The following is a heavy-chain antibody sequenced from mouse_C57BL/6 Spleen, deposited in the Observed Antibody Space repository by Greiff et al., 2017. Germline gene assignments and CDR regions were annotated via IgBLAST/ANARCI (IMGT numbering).Heavy chain of an antibody. CDR1: GYSITSGYY. D-gene: IGHD1-1*01. V-gene: IGHV3-6*01. CDR2: ISYDGSN. J-gene: IGHJ1*03. Sequence: ESGPGLVKPSQSLSLTCSVTGYSITSGYYWNWIRQFPGNKLEWMGYISYDGSNNYNPSLKNRISITRDTSKNQFFLKLNSVTTEDTATYYCARAGLDYDGSSYWYFDVWGTGTTVTVSS. CDR3: ARAGLDYDGSSYWYFDV.